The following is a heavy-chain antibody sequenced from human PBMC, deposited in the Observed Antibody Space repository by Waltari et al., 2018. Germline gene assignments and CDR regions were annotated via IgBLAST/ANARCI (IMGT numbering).Heavy chain of an antibody. CDR1: DDRFPVYY. D-gene: IGHD3-3*01. J-gene: IGHJ6*03. CDR2: IDPNTGDT. Sequence: QEQLVQSGAEVNKPGASVKVSCQASDDRFPVYYIHWGRQAPGQGLEWMGRIDPNTGDTNFAQKFEGRVTMTRATSISTVYMELSRLRSDDTAVYYCTRFIFGMVEGMDVWGKGTSVTVSS. CDR3: TRFIFGMVEGMDV. V-gene: IGHV1-2*06.